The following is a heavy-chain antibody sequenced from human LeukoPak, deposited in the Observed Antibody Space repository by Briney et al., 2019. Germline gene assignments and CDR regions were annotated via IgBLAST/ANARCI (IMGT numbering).Heavy chain of an antibody. D-gene: IGHD3-22*01. Sequence: GGSLRLSCAASGFTFSSYGMHWVRQAPGKGLEWVAVIWYDGSNKYYADSVKGRFTISRDNSKNTLYLQMNSLRAEDTAVYYCARDSSGYYPTYYYYGMDVWGQGTTVTVSS. V-gene: IGHV3-33*01. CDR3: ARDSSGYYPTYYYYGMDV. CDR1: GFTFSSYG. J-gene: IGHJ6*02. CDR2: IWYDGSNK.